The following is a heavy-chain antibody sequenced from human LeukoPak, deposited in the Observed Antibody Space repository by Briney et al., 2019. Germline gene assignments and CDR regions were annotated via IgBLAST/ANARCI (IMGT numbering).Heavy chain of an antibody. D-gene: IGHD3-9*01. V-gene: IGHV3-7*01. CDR3: ARPGQLNLLRYFDWLLYADYFDY. Sequence: GGSLRPSCAASGFTFSSYWMSWVRQAPGKGLEWVANIKQDGSEKYYVDSVKGRFTISRDNAKNSLYLQMNSLRAEDTAVYYCARPGQLNLLRYFDWLLYADYFDYWGQGTLVTVSS. J-gene: IGHJ4*02. CDR2: IKQDGSEK. CDR1: GFTFSSYW.